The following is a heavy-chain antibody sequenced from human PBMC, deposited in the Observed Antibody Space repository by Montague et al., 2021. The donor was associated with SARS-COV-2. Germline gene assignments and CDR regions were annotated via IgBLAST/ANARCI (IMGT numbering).Heavy chain of an antibody. CDR1: GDSISSSSYN. CDR2: VHYNGRT. CDR3: ARIVGDCSSDSCYAVR. V-gene: IGHV4-39*01. J-gene: IGHJ4*02. D-gene: IGHD2-2*01. Sequence: SETLSLTCTVSGDSISSSSYNWGWIRQPPGKGLEWIGSVHYNGRTYYNPSLKSRVTIYVDTSKNQISLRLSSVTAADTAVYYCARIVGDCSSDSCYAVRWGQGTVVTVSS.